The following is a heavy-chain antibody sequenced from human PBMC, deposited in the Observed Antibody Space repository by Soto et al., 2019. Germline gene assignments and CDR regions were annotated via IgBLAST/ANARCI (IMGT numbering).Heavy chain of an antibody. CDR1: GGSFSGYY. CDR3: ARTVGSGSPDFDY. CDR2: IYYSGNT. J-gene: IGHJ4*02. D-gene: IGHD3-10*01. V-gene: IGHV4-31*11. Sequence: SETLSLTCAVYGGSFSGYYWSWIRQHPGKGLEWIGHIYYSGNTYYDLSLGSRLTISVDTSKNQFSLRLTSVTAADTAVYYCARTVGSGSPDFDYWGQGTLVTVSS.